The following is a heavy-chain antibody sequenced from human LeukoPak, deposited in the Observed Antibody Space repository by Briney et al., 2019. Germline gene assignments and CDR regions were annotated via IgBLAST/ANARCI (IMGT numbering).Heavy chain of an antibody. D-gene: IGHD3-10*02. CDR3: AELGITMIGGV. J-gene: IGHJ6*04. CDR1: GFTVSGYS. Sequence: GGSLRLSCAASGFTVSGYSMSWVRQAPGKGLEWVSAISGSGSYTDYADSVKGRFTISKDNSKNTLYMRMSSLRAEDTAVYYCAELGITMIGGVWGKGTTVTISS. CDR2: ISGSGSYT. V-gene: IGHV3-23*01.